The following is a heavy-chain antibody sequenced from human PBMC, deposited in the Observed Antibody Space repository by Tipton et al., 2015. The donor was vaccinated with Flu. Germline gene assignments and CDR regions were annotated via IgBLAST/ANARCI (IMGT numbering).Heavy chain of an antibody. J-gene: IGHJ5*02. V-gene: IGHV1-2*06. CDR3: VSGPST. Sequence: QLVQSGAEVKKTGASVKVSCKAPAHIFIGYYIHWVRQAPGQGLEWLGRINPNSGGTNYAQKFQGRLTLTRDTSINTVYMELSRLRSDDTAEYYCVSGPSTWGQGTLVTVSS. CDR1: AHIFIGYY. CDR2: INPNSGGT.